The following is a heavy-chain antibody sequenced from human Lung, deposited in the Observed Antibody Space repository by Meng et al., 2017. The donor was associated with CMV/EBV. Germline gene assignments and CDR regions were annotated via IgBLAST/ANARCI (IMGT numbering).Heavy chain of an antibody. CDR1: GFNFTAYS. Sequence: GEXXKISCAASGFNFTAYSMSWVRQAPGKGLEWLSYISRTGNFIFYAESVKGRFTISRDNAKNSLYLEMNSLRVEDTAVYYCARVRIVVVAATRGWGFEPWXQGTXVTVSS. CDR2: ISRTGNFI. D-gene: IGHD2-15*01. V-gene: IGHV3-21*05. J-gene: IGHJ5*02. CDR3: ARVRIVVVAATRGWGFEP.